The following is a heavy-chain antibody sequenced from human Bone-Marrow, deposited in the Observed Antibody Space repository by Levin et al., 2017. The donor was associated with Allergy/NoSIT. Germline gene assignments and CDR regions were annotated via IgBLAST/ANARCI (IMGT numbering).Heavy chain of an antibody. Sequence: SQTLSLTCTVSGGSISGGGYYWSWIRQHPGKGLEWIGYIYYSGNTYYNPSLKSRVIISVVTSKNQLSLKLTSVTVADTAVYYCARFNGYDFEYWGQGTLVTVSS. CDR2: IYYSGNT. CDR3: ARFNGYDFEY. CDR1: GGSISGGGYY. V-gene: IGHV4-31*03. J-gene: IGHJ4*02. D-gene: IGHD5-12*01.